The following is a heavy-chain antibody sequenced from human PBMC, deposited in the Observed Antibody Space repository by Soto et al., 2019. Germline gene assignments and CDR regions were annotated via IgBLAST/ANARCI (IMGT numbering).Heavy chain of an antibody. J-gene: IGHJ4*02. V-gene: IGHV1-18*01. Sequence: ASVKVSCKASGYTFTSYGISWVRQAPGQGLEWMGWISAYNGNTNYAQKLQGRVTMTTDTSTSTAYMELRSLRSDDTAVYYCARSGDCSGGSCYVPDFDYWGQGTLVTVSS. D-gene: IGHD2-15*01. CDR1: GYTFTSYG. CDR2: ISAYNGNT. CDR3: ARSGDCSGGSCYVPDFDY.